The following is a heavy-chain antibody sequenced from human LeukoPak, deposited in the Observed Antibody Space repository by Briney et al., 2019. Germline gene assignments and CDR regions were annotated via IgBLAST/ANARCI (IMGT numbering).Heavy chain of an antibody. CDR1: GYTFTSYD. CDR2: MNPNSGNT. D-gene: IGHD2-2*01. CDR3: ARGLRGVVPAAMRGNWFDP. V-gene: IGHV1-8*01. Sequence: ASVKVSCKASGYTFTSYDNNWVRQATGQGLEWMGWMNPNSGNTGYAQKFQGRVTMTRNTSISTAYMELSSLRSEDTAVYYCARGLRGVVPAAMRGNWFDPWGQGTLVTVSS. J-gene: IGHJ5*02.